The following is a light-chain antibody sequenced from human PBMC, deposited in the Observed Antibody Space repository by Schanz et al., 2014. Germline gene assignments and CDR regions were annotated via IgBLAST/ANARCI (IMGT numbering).Light chain of an antibody. CDR1: QSVSSNY. Sequence: EIVLTQSPGILSLSPGERATLSCRASQSVSSNYLAWYDQKPGQAPRLLIYGASSRATGIPDRFSGSGSGTDFTLTISRLEPEDFAVYYCQQYGSSPLTFGGGTKVEIK. CDR2: GAS. J-gene: IGKJ4*01. CDR3: QQYGSSPLT. V-gene: IGKV3-20*01.